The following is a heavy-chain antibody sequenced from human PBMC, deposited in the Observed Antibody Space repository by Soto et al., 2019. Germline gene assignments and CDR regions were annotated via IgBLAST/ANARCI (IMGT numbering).Heavy chain of an antibody. V-gene: IGHV4-39*02. J-gene: IGHJ4*02. Sequence: SETLSLTCTVSGGSISTSSHYWGWIRQSPGKGLEWIGTVFHTGSTSYNPSLKSRVTISIDTSMNHFSLKLSSVPAADTAIYFCATKNYYESSGYYSWGQGALVTVSA. CDR2: VFHTGST. CDR1: GGSISTSSHY. CDR3: ATKNYYESSGYYS. D-gene: IGHD3-22*01.